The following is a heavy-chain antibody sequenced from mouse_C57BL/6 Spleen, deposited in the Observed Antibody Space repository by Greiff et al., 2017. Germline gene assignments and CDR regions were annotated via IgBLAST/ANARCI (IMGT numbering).Heavy chain of an antibody. CDR3: ARSGDYSNPFAY. D-gene: IGHD2-5*01. J-gene: IGHJ3*01. CDR1: GYSFTGYF. V-gene: IGHV1-37*01. Sequence: EVQLQQSGPELVKPGASVTISCKASGYSFTGYFMNWVKQSHGKNLEWIGRINPYNSYTFYNQKFNGKATLTVDKSSRTAHMELLSLTSEDFAVYDCARSGDYSNPFAYWGQGTLVTVSA. CDR2: INPYNSYT.